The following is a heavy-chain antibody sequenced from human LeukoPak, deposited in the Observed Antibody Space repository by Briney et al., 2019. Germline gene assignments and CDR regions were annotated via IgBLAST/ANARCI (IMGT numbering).Heavy chain of an antibody. J-gene: IGHJ4*02. CDR2: IRYDGSNK. D-gene: IGHD4-11*01. CDR1: GFTFSSYG. CDR3: AKDVDYPLYYFDY. V-gene: IGHV3-30*02. Sequence: PGGSLRLSCAASGFTFSSYGMHWVRQAPGKGLEWVAFIRYDGSNKYYADSVKGRFTISRDNSKSTLYLQMNSLRAEDTAVYYCAKDVDYPLYYFDYWGQGTLVTVSS.